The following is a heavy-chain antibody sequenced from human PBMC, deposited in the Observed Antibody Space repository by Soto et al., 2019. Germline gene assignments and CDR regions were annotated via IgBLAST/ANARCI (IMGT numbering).Heavy chain of an antibody. D-gene: IGHD2-15*01. CDR3: AKGAARTSSVRYYYYGMDV. Sequence: GGSLRLSCAASGFTFSSYAMSWVRQAAGKGLEWVSAISGSGGSTYYADSVKGRFTISRDNSKNTLYLQMNSLRAEDTAVYYCAKGAARTSSVRYYYYGMDVWGQGTTVTVSS. CDR1: GFTFSSYA. J-gene: IGHJ6*02. V-gene: IGHV3-23*01. CDR2: ISGSGGST.